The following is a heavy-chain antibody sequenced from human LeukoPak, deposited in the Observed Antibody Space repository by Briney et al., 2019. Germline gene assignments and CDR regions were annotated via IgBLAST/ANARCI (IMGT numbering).Heavy chain of an antibody. Sequence: PSGTLSLTCAVSGGSISSSNWWSWVRQPPGKGLEWIGEIYHSGSTNYNPSLRSRATISVDKSKNQFSLKLSSVTAADTAVYYCASLGYYDILTGSSTYAFDIWGQGTMVTVSS. V-gene: IGHV4-4*02. D-gene: IGHD3-9*01. CDR2: IYHSGST. J-gene: IGHJ3*02. CDR1: GGSISSSNW. CDR3: ASLGYYDILTGSSTYAFDI.